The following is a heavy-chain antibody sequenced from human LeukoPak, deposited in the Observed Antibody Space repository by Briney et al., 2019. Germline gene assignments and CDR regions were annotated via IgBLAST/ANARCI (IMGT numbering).Heavy chain of an antibody. CDR3: ARVVPGAMSADH. Sequence: GGSLRLSCAASGFTFSDYYMSWIRQAPGKGLEWVSYISSGSGYTHYADSVKGRFTISRDNAKNSLYLQMNSLRAEDTAVYYCARVVPGAMSADHWGQGTLVTVSS. V-gene: IGHV3-11*05. D-gene: IGHD2-2*01. J-gene: IGHJ4*02. CDR1: GFTFSDYY. CDR2: ISSGSGYT.